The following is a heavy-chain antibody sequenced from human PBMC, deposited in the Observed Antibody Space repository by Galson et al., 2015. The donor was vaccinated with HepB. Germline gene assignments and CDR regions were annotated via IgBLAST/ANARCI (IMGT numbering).Heavy chain of an antibody. V-gene: IGHV3-74*01. CDR1: GFTFCSYW. CDR2: IVSDGSNT. J-gene: IGHJ5*01. CDR3: VRDRGRDVYAWGQGPIDS. D-gene: IGHD2-15*01. Sequence: SLKLSCAASGFTFCSYWMQWVRQAPGQGLVWVSFIVSDGSNTRYADFVEGRFTISRDNAKNTAFVQMNSLRADDGAVYYCVRDRGRDVYAWGQGPIDSWGQGALVTVSS.